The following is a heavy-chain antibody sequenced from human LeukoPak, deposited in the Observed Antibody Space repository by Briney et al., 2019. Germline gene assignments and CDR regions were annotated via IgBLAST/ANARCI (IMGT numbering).Heavy chain of an antibody. CDR3: ARRGYYYASSGYYYEGAFDI. J-gene: IGHJ3*02. Sequence: PSETLSLTCAVSGGSISSGGYSWSWIRQPPGKGLERIGYIYHSGSTYYNPSLKSRVTISVDRSKNQFSLKLSSVTAADTAVYYCARRGYYYASSGYYYEGAFDIWGQGTVVTVSS. V-gene: IGHV4-30-2*01. CDR2: IYHSGST. CDR1: GGSISSGGYS. D-gene: IGHD3-22*01.